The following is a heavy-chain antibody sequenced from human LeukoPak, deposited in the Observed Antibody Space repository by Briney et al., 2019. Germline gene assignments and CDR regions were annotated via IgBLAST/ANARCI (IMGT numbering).Heavy chain of an antibody. Sequence: SETLSLTCTVSGGSISSSSYYWGWIRQPPGKGLEWIGSIYYSGSTYYNPSLKSRVTIPVDTSKNQFSLKLSSVTAADTAVYYCARGVRRRLQSRPPPYFDYWGQGTLVTVSS. V-gene: IGHV4-39*01. CDR3: ARGVRRRLQSRPPPYFDY. CDR1: GGSISSSSYY. J-gene: IGHJ4*02. CDR2: IYYSGST. D-gene: IGHD6-25*01.